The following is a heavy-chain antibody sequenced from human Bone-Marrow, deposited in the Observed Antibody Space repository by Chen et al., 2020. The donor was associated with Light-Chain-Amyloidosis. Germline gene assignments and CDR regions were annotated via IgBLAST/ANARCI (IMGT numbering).Heavy chain of an antibody. D-gene: IGHD3-3*01. CDR2: ISSSSSYI. V-gene: IGHV3-21*01. Sequence: EVQLVESGGGLVKPGWSLRLSCAASGFPFSSESMNWVRQAPGKGLEWVSSISSSSSYIYYADSVKGRFTISRDNAKNSLYLQMNSLRAEDTAVYYCASYDPRTYYYYYMDVWGKGTTVTVSS. CDR3: ASYDPRTYYYYYMDV. J-gene: IGHJ6*03. CDR1: GFPFSSES.